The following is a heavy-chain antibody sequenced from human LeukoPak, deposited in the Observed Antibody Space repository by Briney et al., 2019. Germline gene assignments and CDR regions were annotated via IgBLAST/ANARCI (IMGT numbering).Heavy chain of an antibody. CDR1: GFSFSNAW. D-gene: IGHD3-22*01. J-gene: IGHJ3*02. Sequence: GGSLRLSCAASGFSFSNAWMSWVRQAPGKGLEWVGRVRSKTDGGTTDYAAPVQGRFTISRDNSKNTLYLQMNSLRAEDTAVYYCARDQGSSGYFGAFDIWGQGTMVTVSS. CDR2: VRSKTDGGTT. CDR3: ARDQGSSGYFGAFDI. V-gene: IGHV3-15*01.